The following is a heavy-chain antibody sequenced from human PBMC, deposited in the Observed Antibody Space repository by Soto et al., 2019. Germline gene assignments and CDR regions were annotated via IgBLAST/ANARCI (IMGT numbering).Heavy chain of an antibody. CDR2: IIPIFGTA. CDR1: GGAFSSYA. CDR3: AARLSGYYYSGMDV. D-gene: IGHD3-3*01. V-gene: IGHV1-69*13. Sequence: SVKVSCKASGGAFSSYAISWVRQAPGQGLEWMGGIIPIFGTANYAQKFQGRVTITADESTSTAYMELSSLRSEDTAVYYCAARLSGYYYSGMDVWGQGTTVTVSS. J-gene: IGHJ6*02.